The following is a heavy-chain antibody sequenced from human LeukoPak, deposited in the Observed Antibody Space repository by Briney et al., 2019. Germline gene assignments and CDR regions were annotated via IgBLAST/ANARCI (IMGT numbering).Heavy chain of an antibody. J-gene: IGHJ4*02. Sequence: GASVKVSCKASGYTFSTYGTTYCITWVRQAPGQGLEWIGWISTYNGIANFALKFQGRVTMTKDTSTSTAYMELGSLTSDDTAVYYCARAQPTVTTWGLDYWGQGTPVTVSS. CDR1: GYTFSTYG. CDR2: ISTYNGIA. CDR3: ARAQPTVTTWGLDY. D-gene: IGHD4-17*01. V-gene: IGHV1-18*01.